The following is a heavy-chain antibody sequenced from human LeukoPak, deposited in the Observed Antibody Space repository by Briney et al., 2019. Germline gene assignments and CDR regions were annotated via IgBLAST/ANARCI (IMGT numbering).Heavy chain of an antibody. V-gene: IGHV4-34*01. D-gene: IGHD3-22*01. CDR3: ARGGGGSGYYFDY. CDR2: INHSGST. J-gene: IGHJ4*02. CDR1: GGSFSGYY. Sequence: SETLSLTCAVYGGSFSGYYWSWIRQPPGKGLEWIGEINHSGSTNYDPSLKSRVTISVDTSKNQFSLKLSSVTAADTVVYYCARGGGGSGYYFDYWGQGTLVTVSS.